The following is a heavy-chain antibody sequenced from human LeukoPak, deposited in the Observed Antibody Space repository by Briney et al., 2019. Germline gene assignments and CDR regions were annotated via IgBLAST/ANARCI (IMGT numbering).Heavy chain of an antibody. J-gene: IGHJ4*02. CDR2: ISGSGGST. Sequence: PGGSLRLSCAASGFTFSSNAMSWVRQAPGKGLEWVSAISGSGGSTYYADSVKGRFTISRDNSKNTLYLQMNSLRAEDTAVYYCAKTKSSSWVFDYWGQGTLVTVSS. V-gene: IGHV3-23*01. CDR3: AKTKSSSWVFDY. D-gene: IGHD6-13*01. CDR1: GFTFSSNA.